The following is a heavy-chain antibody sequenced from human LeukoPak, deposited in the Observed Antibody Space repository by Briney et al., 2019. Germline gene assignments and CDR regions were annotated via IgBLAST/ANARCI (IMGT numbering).Heavy chain of an antibody. D-gene: IGHD3-10*01. V-gene: IGHV1-18*04. Sequence: ASVKVTCKASGYTFTGYYMHWVRQAPGQGLEWMGWISAFNGNTNYAQKLQGRVTMTTDTSTSTAYMELRSLRSEDTAAYYCARDGAYSGSYWPIDYWGRGTLVTVSS. CDR3: ARDGAYSGSYWPIDY. CDR1: GYTFTGYY. CDR2: ISAFNGNT. J-gene: IGHJ4*02.